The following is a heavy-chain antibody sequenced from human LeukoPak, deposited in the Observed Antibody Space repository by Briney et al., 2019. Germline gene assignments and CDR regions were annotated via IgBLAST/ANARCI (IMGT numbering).Heavy chain of an antibody. CDR2: IIPLFGAA. V-gene: IGHV1-69*13. CDR1: GGTFSTYA. D-gene: IGHD5-12*01. CDR3: ASAYDRDRNYYYYGMDV. J-gene: IGHJ6*02. Sequence: GASVKVSCKTSGGTFSTYAISWVRQAPGQGLEWMGGIIPLFGAANYAQKFQGRITITADESDRVTITADGFTSTVYMELSSLSSEDTAVYYCASAYDRDRNYYYYGMDVWGQGTTVTVSS.